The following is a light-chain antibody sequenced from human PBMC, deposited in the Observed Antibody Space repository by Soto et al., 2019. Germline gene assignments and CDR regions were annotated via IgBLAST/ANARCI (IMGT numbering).Light chain of an antibody. CDR3: SSYTSSNML. V-gene: IGLV2-8*01. CDR1: SSDVGGYNY. J-gene: IGLJ2*01. Sequence: QSALTQPPSASGSLGHSVTISCTGTSSDVGGYNYVSWYQQHPGKAPKLMIYEVSKRPSGVPDRFSGSKSGNKASLTVSGLQAEDEADYYCSSYTSSNMLFGGGTKLTVL. CDR2: EVS.